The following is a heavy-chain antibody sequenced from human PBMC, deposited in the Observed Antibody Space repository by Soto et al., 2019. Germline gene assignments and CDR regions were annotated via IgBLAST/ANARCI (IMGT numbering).Heavy chain of an antibody. V-gene: IGHV4-34*01. Sequence: SETLSLTCAVYGGSGGSFSGYYWIWIRQPPGKGLEWIGEINHSGSTNYNPSLKSRVTISVDTSKNQFSLKLSSVTAADTAVYYCARHHYDGSGYYHYYYGMDVWGQGTTVTVSS. CDR2: INHSGST. D-gene: IGHD3-22*01. J-gene: IGHJ6*02. CDR1: GGSGGSFSGYY. CDR3: ARHHYDGSGYYHYYYGMDV.